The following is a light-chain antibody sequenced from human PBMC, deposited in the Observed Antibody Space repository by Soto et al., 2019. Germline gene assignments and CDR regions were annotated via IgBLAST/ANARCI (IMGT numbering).Light chain of an antibody. Sequence: QSVLTQPPSVSAAPGQKVTISCSGSNSNIGNNYVSWYQQLPGAAPKLLIYDNNQRPSGIPDRFSASRSGTSATPAISGLQTGDDADYFCGTWDISLSANVFGTGTKLTVL. CDR1: NSNIGNNY. J-gene: IGLJ1*01. CDR2: DNN. V-gene: IGLV1-51*01. CDR3: GTWDISLSANV.